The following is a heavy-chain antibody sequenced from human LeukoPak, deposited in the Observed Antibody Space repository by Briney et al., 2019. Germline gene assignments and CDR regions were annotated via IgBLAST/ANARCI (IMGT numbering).Heavy chain of an antibody. CDR2: IYPGDSDT. J-gene: IGHJ4*02. CDR1: GYIFTSYW. CDR3: ARAGVLDY. Sequence: GESLKISCQGSGYIFTSYWIGWVRQMPGKGLEWMGVIYPGDSDTRYSPSFEGQITISADKSITTAYLQWTSLKASDTAMYYCARAGVLDYRGQGTLVTVSS. V-gene: IGHV5-51*01.